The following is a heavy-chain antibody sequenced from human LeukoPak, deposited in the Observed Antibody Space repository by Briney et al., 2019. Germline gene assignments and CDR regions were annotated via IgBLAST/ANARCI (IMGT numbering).Heavy chain of an antibody. J-gene: IGHJ4*02. V-gene: IGHV3-7*01. Sequence: GGSLRLSCAASGFTFSSYWMSWVRQAPGKGLEWVANIKQDGSEKYYVNSVKGRFTISRDNAKNSLYLQMNSLRAEDTAVYYCARGSVLAYCGGDCLGGDYWGQGTLVTVSS. D-gene: IGHD2-21*01. CDR2: IKQDGSEK. CDR3: ARGSVLAYCGGDCLGGDY. CDR1: GFTFSSYW.